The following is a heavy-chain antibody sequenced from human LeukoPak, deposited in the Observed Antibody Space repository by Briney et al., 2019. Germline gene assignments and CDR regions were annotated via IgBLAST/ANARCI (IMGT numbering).Heavy chain of an antibody. D-gene: IGHD2-2*01. J-gene: IGHJ3*02. CDR3: ARGTQRAFDI. Sequence: GGSLRLSCAASGFIFSSYEMNWVRQAPGKALEWVSYISSTSNTIYYADSVKGRFTISRDNAKNSLYLQMNSLRDEGSAVYYCARGTQRAFDIWGQGTMVTVSS. V-gene: IGHV3-48*02. CDR2: ISSTSNTI. CDR1: GFIFSSYE.